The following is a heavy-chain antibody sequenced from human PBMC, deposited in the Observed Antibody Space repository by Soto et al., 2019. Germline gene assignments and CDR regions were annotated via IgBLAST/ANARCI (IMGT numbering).Heavy chain of an antibody. CDR3: ANGADRSSWYRGAHRGCGMDV. CDR2: ISYDGSNK. D-gene: IGHD6-13*01. CDR1: GLTFSSYG. V-gene: IGHV3-30*18. Sequence: GGSLCLSCAASGLTFSSYGMHWVRQAPGKGLEWVAVISYDGSNKYYADSMKGRFTISRDNYKQTLYLLMNGPSAEDTAVYYFANGADRSSWYRGAHRGCGMDVSGQGPTVPVSS. J-gene: IGHJ6*02.